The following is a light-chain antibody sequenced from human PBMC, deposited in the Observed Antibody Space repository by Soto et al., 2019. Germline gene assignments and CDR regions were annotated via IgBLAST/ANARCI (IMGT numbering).Light chain of an antibody. Sequence: EIVLTKSPGTLSLSPGERATLSCRASQSVRSSYLAWYQQKPGQAPRLLIYAASSRAAGIPDRFTGSGSGTDFTLTISRLEPEDFAVYYCQQYGSSSWTFGQGTKVEIK. CDR1: QSVRSSY. CDR2: AAS. J-gene: IGKJ1*01. V-gene: IGKV3-20*01. CDR3: QQYGSSSWT.